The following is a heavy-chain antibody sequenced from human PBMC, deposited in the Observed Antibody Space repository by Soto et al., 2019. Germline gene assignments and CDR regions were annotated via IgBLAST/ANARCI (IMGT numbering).Heavy chain of an antibody. V-gene: IGHV3-7*03. D-gene: IGHD3-16*02. Sequence: DVQLVESGGGWVQPGRSLRLSCEASGFKFSDYWMSWVRQAPGKGLEWVGNIKHDTSEAHYADSVKGRFTITRDNIKNFLFLQMRDLRADDTASYYCARDGLLFSGPYRPSRFDYWGLGALVTVSS. CDR1: GFKFSDYW. CDR2: IKHDTSEA. J-gene: IGHJ4*02. CDR3: ARDGLLFSGPYRPSRFDY.